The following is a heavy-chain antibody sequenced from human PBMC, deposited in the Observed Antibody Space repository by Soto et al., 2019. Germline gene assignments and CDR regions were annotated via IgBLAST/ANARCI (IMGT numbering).Heavy chain of an antibody. CDR3: AKDRILEYYYGSRHWYGMDV. J-gene: IGHJ6*02. V-gene: IGHV3-23*01. D-gene: IGHD3-10*01. CDR1: GFTFSSYA. Sequence: GGSLRLSCAASGFTFSSYAMSWVRQAPGKGLEWVSAISGSGGSTYYADSVKGRFTISRDNSKNTLYLQMKSLRAEDTAVYYCAKDRILEYYYGSRHWYGMDVWGQGTTVTVSS. CDR2: ISGSGGST.